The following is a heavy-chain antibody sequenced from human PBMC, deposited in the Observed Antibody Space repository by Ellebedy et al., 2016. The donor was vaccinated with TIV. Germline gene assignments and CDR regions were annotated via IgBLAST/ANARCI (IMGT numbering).Heavy chain of an antibody. CDR1: GFTFSSYA. D-gene: IGHD3-10*01. CDR3: AKTNMVRGVHVDY. Sequence: GGSLRLXCAASGFTFSSYAMSWVRQAPGKGLEWVSSISSSSSYIYYADSVKGRFTISRDNAKNSLYLQMNSLRAEDTAVYYCAKTNMVRGVHVDYWGQGTLVTVSS. CDR2: ISSSSSYI. V-gene: IGHV3-21*01. J-gene: IGHJ4*02.